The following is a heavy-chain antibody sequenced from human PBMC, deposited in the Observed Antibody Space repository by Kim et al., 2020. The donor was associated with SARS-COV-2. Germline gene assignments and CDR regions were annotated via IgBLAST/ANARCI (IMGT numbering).Heavy chain of an antibody. CDR1: GGSISSGDYY. V-gene: IGHV4-30-4*01. CDR3: ARTHESYYYYGMDV. Sequence: SETLSLTCTVSGGSISSGDYYWSWIRQPPGKGLEWIGYIYYSGSTYYNPSLKSRVTISVDTSKNQFSLKLSSVTAADTAVYYCARTHESYYYYGMDVWGPGTTVTVSS. J-gene: IGHJ6*02. CDR2: IYYSGST.